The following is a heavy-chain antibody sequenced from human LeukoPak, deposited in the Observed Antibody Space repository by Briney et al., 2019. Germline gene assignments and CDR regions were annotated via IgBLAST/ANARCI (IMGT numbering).Heavy chain of an antibody. CDR3: ARSRRENSYVPGFSYFDY. D-gene: IGHD3-10*02. CDR2: INHSGST. Sequence: SETLSLTCAVYGGSFSGYYWSWIRQPPGKGLEWIGEINHSGSTNYNPSLKGRVTISVDTSKNQFSLKLSSVTAADTAVYYCARSRRENSYVPGFSYFDYGGREPLPTVSS. V-gene: IGHV4-34*01. J-gene: IGHJ4*02. CDR1: GGSFSGYY.